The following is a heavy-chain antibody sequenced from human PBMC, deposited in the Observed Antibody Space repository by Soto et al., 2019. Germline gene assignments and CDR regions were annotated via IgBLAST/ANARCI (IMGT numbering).Heavy chain of an antibody. J-gene: IGHJ4*02. D-gene: IGHD3-3*01. V-gene: IGHV1-18*01. Sequence: ASVKVSCKASGYTFTSYGISWVRQAPGQGLEWMGWISAYNGNTNYAQKLQGRVTMTTDTSTSTAYMELRSLRSDDTAVYYCARSRGGYDFWSGYYHFYYWGQGTLVTVSS. CDR2: ISAYNGNT. CDR1: GYTFTSYG. CDR3: ARSRGGYDFWSGYYHFYY.